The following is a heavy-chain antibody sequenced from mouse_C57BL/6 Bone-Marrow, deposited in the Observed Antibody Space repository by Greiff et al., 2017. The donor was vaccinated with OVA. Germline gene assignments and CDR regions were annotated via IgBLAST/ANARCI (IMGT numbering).Heavy chain of an antibody. CDR3: ARMPQLRLRAPDY. CDR2: INPYNGGT. Sequence: EVQRVESGPVLVKPGASVKMSCKASGYTFTDYYMNWVKQSHGKSLEWIGVINPYNGGTSYNQKFKGKATLTVDKSSSTAYMELNSLTSEDSAVYYCARMPQLRLRAPDYWGQGTTLTVSS. V-gene: IGHV1-19*01. J-gene: IGHJ2*01. CDR1: GYTFTDYY. D-gene: IGHD3-2*02.